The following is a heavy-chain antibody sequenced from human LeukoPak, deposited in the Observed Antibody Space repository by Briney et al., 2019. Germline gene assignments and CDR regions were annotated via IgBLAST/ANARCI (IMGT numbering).Heavy chain of an antibody. V-gene: IGHV1-2*02. CDR3: AARTLGYCSGGSCSPLYYYYGMDV. D-gene: IGHD2-15*01. CDR1: GYTFTSYY. CDR2: INPNSGGP. Sequence: ASVKVSCKASGYTFTSYYMHWVRQAPGQGLEWMGWINPNSGGPNDAQKFQGRVTMTRDTSISTAYMELSRLRSDDTAVYYCAARTLGYCSGGSCSPLYYYYGMDVWGQGTTVTVSS. J-gene: IGHJ6*02.